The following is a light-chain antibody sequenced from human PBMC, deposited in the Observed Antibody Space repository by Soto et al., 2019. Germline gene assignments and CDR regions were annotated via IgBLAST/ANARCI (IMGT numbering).Light chain of an antibody. CDR2: GNT. CDR3: LSFDSSLSVV. J-gene: IGLJ2*01. CDR1: SSNIGAGYD. V-gene: IGLV1-40*01. Sequence: QSVLTQPPSVSGAPGQRVTISCTGSSSNIGAGYDVHWYQQLPGRAPKLLIYGNTNRPSGVPDRFSGSKSGTSASVAITGLQAEDEADYYCLSFDSSLSVVFGGGTQLTVL.